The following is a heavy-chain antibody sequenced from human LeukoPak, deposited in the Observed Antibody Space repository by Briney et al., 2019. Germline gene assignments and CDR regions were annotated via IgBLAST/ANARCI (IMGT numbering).Heavy chain of an antibody. CDR3: ARDRAGFLDAFDI. V-gene: IGHV3-7*04. Sequence: GGSLRLSCAASGFTISFYWMSWVRQAPGKGLEWVANIKQDGGERYFVDSVKGRFTISRDNAKNSLFLQMNSLRAEDTAVYYCARDRAGFLDAFDIWGQGTMVTVSS. D-gene: IGHD3-10*01. CDR2: IKQDGGER. J-gene: IGHJ3*02. CDR1: GFTISFYW.